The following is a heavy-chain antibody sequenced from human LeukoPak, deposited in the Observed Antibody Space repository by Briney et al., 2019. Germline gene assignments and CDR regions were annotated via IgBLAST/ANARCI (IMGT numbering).Heavy chain of an antibody. CDR3: ARSVSVQLWLGVPDY. J-gene: IGHJ4*02. CDR2: ISTYNGST. CDR1: GYTFTSYG. Sequence: ASVKVSCKASGYTFTSYGISWVRQAPGQGLEWMGWISTYNGSTNYAQKLQGRVTMTTDTSTSTAYMELRSLRSDDTAVYYCARSVSVQLWLGVPDYWGQGTLATVSS. V-gene: IGHV1-18*01. D-gene: IGHD5-18*01.